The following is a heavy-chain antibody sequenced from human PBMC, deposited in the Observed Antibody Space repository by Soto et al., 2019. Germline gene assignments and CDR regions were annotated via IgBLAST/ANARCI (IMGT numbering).Heavy chain of an antibody. CDR2: IYPGDSDT. V-gene: IGHV5-51*03. D-gene: IGHD6-13*01. CDR1: GYSFTSYW. CDR3: ARPDRQQLGDYYYYGMDV. Sequence: PGKSLKISCKGSGYSFTSYWIGWVRQMPGKGLEWMGSIYPGDSDTRYSPSFQGQVTISADKSISTAYRQWSSLKASDTAMYYCARPDRQQLGDYYYYGMDVWGQGTTVTVSS. J-gene: IGHJ6*02.